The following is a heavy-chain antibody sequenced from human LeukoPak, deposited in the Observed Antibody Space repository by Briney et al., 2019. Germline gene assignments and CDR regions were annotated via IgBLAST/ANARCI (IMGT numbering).Heavy chain of an antibody. CDR3: ARNAITMVRGVIDDAFDI. J-gene: IGHJ3*02. CDR2: IIPIFGTA. Sequence: GSSVKVSCKASGGTFSSYAISWVRQAPGQGLEWMGGIIPIFGTANYAQKFQARVTITADESTSTAYMELSSLRSEDTAVYYCARNAITMVRGVIDDAFDIWGQGTMVTVSS. CDR1: GGTFSSYA. D-gene: IGHD3-10*01. V-gene: IGHV1-69*01.